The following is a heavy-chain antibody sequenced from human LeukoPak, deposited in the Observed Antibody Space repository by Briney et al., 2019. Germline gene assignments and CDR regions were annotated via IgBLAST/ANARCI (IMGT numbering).Heavy chain of an antibody. D-gene: IGHD2-2*01. V-gene: IGHV1-2*02. J-gene: IGHJ4*02. Sequence: GASVTVSCKASGYTFTAFHLHWVRQAPGQGLEWMGWINSNSGGTNYEQKFQGRVTMTRDTSISTAYMEVGGLRSDDTAVYYCAREGLVCSSSSCHYLDSWGQGTLVTVSS. CDR1: GYTFTAFH. CDR2: INSNSGGT. CDR3: AREGLVCSSSSCHYLDS.